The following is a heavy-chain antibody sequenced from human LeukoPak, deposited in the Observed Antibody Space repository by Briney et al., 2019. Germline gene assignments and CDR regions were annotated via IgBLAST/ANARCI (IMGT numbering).Heavy chain of an antibody. CDR2: IDASGRT. V-gene: IGHV4-4*07. D-gene: IGHD4-17*01. J-gene: IGHJ4*02. Sequence: PSETLSLACTVSGDSISSYYWSWIRQPAGKGLEWIGRIDASGRTNYNPSLKSRVTMSVDTSKKQFSLKVNSVTAADTAVYYCAREYGDFDYWGQGTLVTVSS. CDR3: AREYGDFDY. CDR1: GDSISSYY.